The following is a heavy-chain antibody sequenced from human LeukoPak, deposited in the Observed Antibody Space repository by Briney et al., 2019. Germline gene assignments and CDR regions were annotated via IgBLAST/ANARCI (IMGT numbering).Heavy chain of an antibody. V-gene: IGHV3-30*18. J-gene: IGHJ6*04. D-gene: IGHD2-21*02. CDR1: GFTFSTYG. Sequence: GGSLRLSCAASGFTFSTYGMHWVRQAPGKGLEWVAVISYVGSDKDYADSVKGRFTISRDNPKHTLVLQMNSLRAEDTAVYYCVKDWIAYCGGDCYWMDVWGKGTTVTISS. CDR2: ISYVGSDK. CDR3: VKDWIAYCGGDCYWMDV.